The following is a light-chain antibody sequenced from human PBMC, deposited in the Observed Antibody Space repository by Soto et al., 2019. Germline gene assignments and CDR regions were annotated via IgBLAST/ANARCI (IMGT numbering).Light chain of an antibody. Sequence: QSVLTQPPSASGTPGQRVTISWSGSSSNVGVNFVYWYQHLPGTAPKLLIYRNDQRPSGVPDRFSGSKSGTSSSLAISGLRYEDEADYYCAAWDDSLRGRVFGTGTKLTVL. CDR3: AAWDDSLRGRV. CDR1: SSNVGVNF. CDR2: RND. V-gene: IGLV1-47*01. J-gene: IGLJ1*01.